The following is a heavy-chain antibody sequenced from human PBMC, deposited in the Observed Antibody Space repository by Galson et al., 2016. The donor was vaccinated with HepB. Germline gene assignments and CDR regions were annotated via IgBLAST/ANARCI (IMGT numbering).Heavy chain of an antibody. CDR3: ARAGGTPAADHHYYYGMDV. V-gene: IGHV1-18*01. J-gene: IGHJ6*02. CDR1: GYTFTSYG. Sequence: SVKVSCKASGYTFTSYGVSWVRQAPGQGLEWMGWISTYNGNTNYAQTLQGRVTMTTDTSTSTAYMEVRSLRSDDTAVYYCARAGGTPAADHHYYYGMDVWGQGTTVSVSS. CDR2: ISTYNGNT. D-gene: IGHD6-13*01.